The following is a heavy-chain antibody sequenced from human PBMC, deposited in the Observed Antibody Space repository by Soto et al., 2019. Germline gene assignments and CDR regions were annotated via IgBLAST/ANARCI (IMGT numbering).Heavy chain of an antibody. CDR2: IYYSGST. Sequence: PSETLSLTCTVSGGSISSSSYYWGWIRQPPGKGLEWIGSIYYSGSTYYNPSLKSRVTISVDTSKNQFSLKLSSVTAADTAVYYCARLTSYCTNGVCYGTVYYYYYYMVVWGKGTTVTVSS. J-gene: IGHJ6*03. V-gene: IGHV4-39*01. CDR1: GGSISSSSYY. D-gene: IGHD2-8*01. CDR3: ARLTSYCTNGVCYGTVYYYYYYMVV.